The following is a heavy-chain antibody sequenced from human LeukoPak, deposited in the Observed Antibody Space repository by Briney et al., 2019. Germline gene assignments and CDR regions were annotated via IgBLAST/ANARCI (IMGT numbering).Heavy chain of an antibody. J-gene: IGHJ4*02. CDR3: AKGSSGSRPYYFDY. CDR1: GFTFSSYE. D-gene: IGHD3-22*01. V-gene: IGHV3-23*01. CDR2: ITDSGGST. Sequence: GGSLRLSCAASGFTFSSYEMNWVRQAPGEGLEWVSAITDSGGSTYYSDSVKGRFTISRDSSKNTLYLQMNTLRAEDTAIYYCAKGSSGSRPYYFDYWGQGTLVTVSS.